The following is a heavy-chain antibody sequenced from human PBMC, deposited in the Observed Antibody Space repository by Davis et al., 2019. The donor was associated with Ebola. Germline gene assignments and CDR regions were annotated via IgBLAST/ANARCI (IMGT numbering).Heavy chain of an antibody. CDR3: ARDRIEMATTDLDY. CDR2: INWNGGST. V-gene: IGHV3-20*04. J-gene: IGHJ4*02. CDR1: GFTFDDYG. D-gene: IGHD5-24*01. Sequence: GESLKISCAASGFTFDDYGMSWVRQAPGKGLEWVSGINWNGGSTGYADSVKGRFTISRDNAKNSLYLQMNSLRAEDTAVYYCARDRIEMATTDLDYWGQGTLVTVSS.